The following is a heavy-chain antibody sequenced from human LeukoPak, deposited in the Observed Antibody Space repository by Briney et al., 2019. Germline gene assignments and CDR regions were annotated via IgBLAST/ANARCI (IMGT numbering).Heavy chain of an antibody. CDR1: GGSFSGYY. J-gene: IGHJ4*02. D-gene: IGHD6-19*01. V-gene: IGHV4-34*01. CDR3: ARESPGYSSGWYVFSDY. CDR2: INHSGST. Sequence: SETLSLTYAVYGGSFSGYYWSWIRQPPGKGLEWIGEINHSGSTNYNPSLKSRVTISVDTSKNQFSLKLSSVTAADTAVYYCARESPGYSSGWYVFSDYWGQGTLVTVSS.